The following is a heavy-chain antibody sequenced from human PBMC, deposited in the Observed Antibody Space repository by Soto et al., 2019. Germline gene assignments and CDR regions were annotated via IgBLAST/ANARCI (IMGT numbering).Heavy chain of an antibody. V-gene: IGHV4-59*01. Sequence: PSETLSLTCTVSGGSISSYYWSWIRQPPGKGLEWVGYIYYSGSTNYNPSLKSRVTISVDTSKNQFSLKLSSVTAADTAVYYCARDGNRDGYNYYFDYWGQGTLVTVS. CDR3: ARDGNRDGYNYYFDY. J-gene: IGHJ4*02. D-gene: IGHD5-18*01. CDR2: IYYSGST. CDR1: GGSISSYY.